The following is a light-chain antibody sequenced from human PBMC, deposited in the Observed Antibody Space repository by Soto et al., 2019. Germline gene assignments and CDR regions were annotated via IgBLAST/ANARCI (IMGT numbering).Light chain of an antibody. Sequence: IVLTHSPCTLSLSPLERARLSFMSIQSVSSSYLAWYQQKPGQAPRLLIYGASSRATGIPDRFSGSGSGTDFTPPTSRLEPEDFAVYYCQQYGSSPPRTFGQGTKVDIK. CDR3: QQYGSSPPRT. CDR1: QSVSSSY. J-gene: IGKJ1*01. CDR2: GAS. V-gene: IGKV3-20*01.